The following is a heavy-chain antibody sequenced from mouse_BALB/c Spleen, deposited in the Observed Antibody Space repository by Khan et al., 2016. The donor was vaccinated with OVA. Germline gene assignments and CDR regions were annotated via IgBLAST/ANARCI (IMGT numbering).Heavy chain of an antibody. V-gene: IGHV1S137*01. CDR3: ARGSSKSRFAY. CDR2: ISTYYGDA. J-gene: IGHJ3*01. CDR1: GYTFTDYA. D-gene: IGHD1-1*01. Sequence: QVQLQQSGAELVRPGVSVKISCKGSGYTFTDYAMHWVKQSHAKSLEWIGVISTYYGDATYNQKFKGKATMTVDKSSSTAYMERARRTSEDSAIYYCARGSSKSRFAYWGRGTLVTVSA.